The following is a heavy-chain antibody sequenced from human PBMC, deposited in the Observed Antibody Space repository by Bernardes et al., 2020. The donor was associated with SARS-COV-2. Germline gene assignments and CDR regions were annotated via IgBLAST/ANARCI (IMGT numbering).Heavy chain of an antibody. D-gene: IGHD1-1*01. V-gene: IGHV3-74*01. Sequence: GGSLRLSCAASGFTFSSYWMHWGRQGPGKGLVWVSRITPDGRSTDYADSVRGRFTISRDNAKNTVCLQMNSLRAEDTAVYFCATGGNGATAPGMDVWGQGTTVTVSS. J-gene: IGHJ6*02. CDR2: ITPDGRST. CDR3: ATGGNGATAPGMDV. CDR1: GFTFSSYW.